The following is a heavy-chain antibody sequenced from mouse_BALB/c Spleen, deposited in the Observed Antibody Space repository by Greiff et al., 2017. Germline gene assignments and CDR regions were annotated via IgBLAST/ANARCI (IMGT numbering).Heavy chain of an antibody. J-gene: IGHJ4*01. V-gene: IGHV7-3*02. Sequence: EVKVVESGGGLVQPGGSLRLSCATSGFTFTDYYMSWVRQPPGKALEWLGFIRNKANGYTTEYSASVKGRFTISRDNSQSILYLQMNTLRAEDSATYYCARDNDGYYVGAMDYWGQGTSVTVSS. CDR3: ARDNDGYYVGAMDY. CDR2: IRNKANGYTT. CDR1: GFTFTDYY. D-gene: IGHD2-3*01.